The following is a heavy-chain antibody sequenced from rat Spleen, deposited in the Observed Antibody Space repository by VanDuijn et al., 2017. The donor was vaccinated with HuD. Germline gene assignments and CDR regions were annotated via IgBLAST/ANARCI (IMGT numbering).Heavy chain of an antibody. V-gene: IGHV5-25*01. CDR3: AHLRRVSC. Sequence: EVQLVESGGGLVQPGRSLKLSCAASGFTFSNYDMAWVRQAPTKGLEWVASISTSGGSTYYRDSVKGRFTVSRDNAKSTLYLQMDSLRSEDTATYYCAHLRRVSCWGQGVMVTVSS. CDR2: ISTSGGST. CDR1: GFTFSNYD. J-gene: IGHJ2*01. D-gene: IGHD1-11*01.